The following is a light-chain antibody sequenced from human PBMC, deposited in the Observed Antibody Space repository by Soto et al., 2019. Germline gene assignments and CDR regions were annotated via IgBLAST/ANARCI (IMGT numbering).Light chain of an antibody. CDR3: QQSLTMPIT. CDR2: SAS. CDR1: QSINNY. Sequence: DIQMTQSPASLSVSVGDRVTITCRASQSINNYLNWYLQRPGQAPKLLIRSASTLQRGVPSRFSGSGSRTEFTLTIADLQPDDFGTYYCQQSLTMPITFGLGTRLDIK. J-gene: IGKJ5*01. V-gene: IGKV1-39*01.